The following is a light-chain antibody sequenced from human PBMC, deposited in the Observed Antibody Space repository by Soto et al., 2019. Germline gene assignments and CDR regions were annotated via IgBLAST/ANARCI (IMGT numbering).Light chain of an antibody. CDR2: AAS. CDR1: QSISSY. V-gene: IGKV1-39*01. J-gene: IGKJ2*01. CDR3: QQSYTNPLYT. Sequence: DIQMTQSPSSLSASVGDRVALTCRASQSISSYLNWYQQKPGKAPKLLIYAASSLQSGDPSRCSGSEPGTDFTLTISSLQPEDFAAYYCQQSYTNPLYTFGQGTKLEIK.